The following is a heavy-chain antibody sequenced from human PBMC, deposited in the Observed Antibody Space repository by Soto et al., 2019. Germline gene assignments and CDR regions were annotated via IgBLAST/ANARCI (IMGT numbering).Heavy chain of an antibody. CDR3: ARGSDGPDYYFDY. D-gene: IGHD3-10*01. J-gene: IGHJ4*02. CDR2: IYHSGST. V-gene: IGHV4-30-2*01. CDR1: GGSISSGGYS. Sequence: PSETLSLTCAVSGGSISSGGYSWSWIRQPPGKGLEWIGYIYHSGSTYYNPSLKSRVTISVDSSKNQFSLKLSSVTAADTAVYYCARGSDGPDYYFDYWGQGTLVTVS.